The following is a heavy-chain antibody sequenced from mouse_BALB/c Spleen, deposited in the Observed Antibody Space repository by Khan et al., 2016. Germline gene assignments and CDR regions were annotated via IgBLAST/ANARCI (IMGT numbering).Heavy chain of an antibody. CDR3: ARGYGSYVSWYFDV. CDR1: GYSFTGYN. CDR2: IDPYYGGT. Sequence: EVQLQESGPELEKPGASVKISCKASGYSFTGYNMNWVKQSNGKSLEWIGHIDPYYGGTSYNQKFKGKATLTVDKSSSTAYMQLKSLTSEDSAVYDGARGYGSYVSWYFDVWGAGTTVTVAS. V-gene: IGHV1-39*01. J-gene: IGHJ1*01. D-gene: IGHD2-10*02.